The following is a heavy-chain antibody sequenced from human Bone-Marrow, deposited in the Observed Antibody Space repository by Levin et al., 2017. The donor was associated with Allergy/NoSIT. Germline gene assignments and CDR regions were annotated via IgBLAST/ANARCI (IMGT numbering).Heavy chain of an antibody. CDR1: GGSISSGDYY. D-gene: IGHD6-13*01. CDR3: ARASLIATSILDY. V-gene: IGHV4-30-4*01. Sequence: SCTVSGGSISSGDYYWSWIRQPPGKGLEWIGYIYYSGSTYYNPSLKSRVTISVDTSKNQFSLKLSSVTAADTAVYYCARASLIATSILDYWGQGTLVTVSS. CDR2: IYYSGST. J-gene: IGHJ4*02.